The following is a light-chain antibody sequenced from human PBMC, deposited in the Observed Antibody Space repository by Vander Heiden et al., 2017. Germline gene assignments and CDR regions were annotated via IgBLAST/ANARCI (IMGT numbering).Light chain of an antibody. CDR3: CSYAGSYTWV. Sequence: QSALTQPRAVSGSPGQSVTISCTGTSIDVGGYNYFSWYQQHPGKAPKLMIYDVSKRPSGVSDRFSGSKSGNTASLTISGLEAEDEADYYCCSYAGSYTWVFGGGTKLTVL. V-gene: IGLV2-11*01. CDR2: DVS. CDR1: SIDVGGYNY. J-gene: IGLJ3*02.